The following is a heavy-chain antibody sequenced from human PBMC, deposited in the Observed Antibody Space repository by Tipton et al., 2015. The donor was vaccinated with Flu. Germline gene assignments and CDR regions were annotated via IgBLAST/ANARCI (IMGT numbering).Heavy chain of an antibody. CDR3: ARRYYDSSGPLDY. CDR2: IYYSVST. Sequence: TLSLTCTVSGGSISSYYWSWIRQPPGKGLEWIGYIYYSVSTNYNPSLKSRLTISVDTSKNQFTLKLSSVTAADTAVYYCARRYYDSSGPLDYWGQGTLVFVSS. J-gene: IGHJ4*02. CDR1: GGSISSYY. D-gene: IGHD3-22*01. V-gene: IGHV4-59*01.